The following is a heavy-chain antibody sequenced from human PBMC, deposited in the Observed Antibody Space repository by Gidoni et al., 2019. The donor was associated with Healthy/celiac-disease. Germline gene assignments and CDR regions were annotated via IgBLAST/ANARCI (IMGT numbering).Heavy chain of an antibody. CDR2: IDWDDDK. CDR1: GFSLSTSGMC. Sequence: QVTLRESGPALVKPTQTLTLTCTFSGFSLSTSGMCVSWIRQPPGKALEWLARIDWDDDKYYSTSLKTRLTISKDTSKNQVVLTMTNMDPVDTATYYCARKTMVRGVIYYDAFDIWGQGTMVTVSS. D-gene: IGHD3-10*01. J-gene: IGHJ3*02. CDR3: ARKTMVRGVIYYDAFDI. V-gene: IGHV2-70*15.